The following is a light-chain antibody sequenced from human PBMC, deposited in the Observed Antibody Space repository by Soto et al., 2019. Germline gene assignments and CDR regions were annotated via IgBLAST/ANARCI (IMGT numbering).Light chain of an antibody. CDR3: QHFGNSRWT. V-gene: IGKV3-20*01. J-gene: IGKJ1*01. Sequence: EIVLTQSPGTLSSSPGERATLSCRASQSVSSTYLAWYQQRPGQAPRLLIYGTSRRASGIPDRFSGSGSGTDFTLSINRLEPEDFAVYFCQHFGNSRWTFGQGTRVEIK. CDR1: QSVSSTY. CDR2: GTS.